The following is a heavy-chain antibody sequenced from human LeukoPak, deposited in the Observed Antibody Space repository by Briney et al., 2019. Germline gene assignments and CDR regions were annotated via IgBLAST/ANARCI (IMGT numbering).Heavy chain of an antibody. J-gene: IGHJ5*02. V-gene: IGHV4-59*12. Sequence: SETLSLTCTVSGGSISSYYWSWIRQPPGKGLEWIGYIYYSGSTNYNPSLKSRVTISVDTSKNQFSLKLSSVTAADTAVYYCARMISVVGATLNWFDPWGQGTLVTVSS. CDR1: GGSISSYY. CDR3: ARMISVVGATLNWFDP. D-gene: IGHD1-26*01. CDR2: IYYSGST.